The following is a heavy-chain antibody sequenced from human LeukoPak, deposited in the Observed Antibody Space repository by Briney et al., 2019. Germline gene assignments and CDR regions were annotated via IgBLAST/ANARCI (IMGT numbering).Heavy chain of an antibody. D-gene: IGHD3-10*01. CDR2: INGSGGST. CDR1: GFTFSSYA. CDR3: AKDRGLLWFGELYLGAFDI. J-gene: IGHJ3*02. Sequence: PGGSLRLSCAASGFTFSSYAMSWVRQAPGKGLEWVSAINGSGGSTYYADSVKGRFTISRDNSKNTLYLQMNSLRAEDTAVYYCAKDRGLLWFGELYLGAFDIWGQGTMVTVSS. V-gene: IGHV3-23*01.